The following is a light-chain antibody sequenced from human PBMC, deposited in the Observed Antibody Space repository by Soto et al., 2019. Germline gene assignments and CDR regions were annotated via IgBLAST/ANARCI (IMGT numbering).Light chain of an antibody. CDR1: QSIGFN. CDR3: HQSYDIPT. J-gene: IGKJ5*01. Sequence: DIQTTQSPSSLSAVVGDRVTITCRASQSIGFNLNWYQQKPGKAPKLLIYAASSLQSGVPSRFSGSGSGTDFTLTVSSLQPEDFATYYCHQSYDIPTFGQGTRLEI. CDR2: AAS. V-gene: IGKV1-39*01.